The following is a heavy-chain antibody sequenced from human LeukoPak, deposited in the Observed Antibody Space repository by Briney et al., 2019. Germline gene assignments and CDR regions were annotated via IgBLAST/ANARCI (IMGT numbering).Heavy chain of an antibody. Sequence: GASVKVSCKVSGYTLTELSMHWVRQAPGKGLEWMGGFDPEDGETIYAQKFQGRVTMTEDTSTDTAYMELSSLRSEDTAVYYCATGGWLAAYFDYWGQGTLVTVSS. CDR1: GYTLTELS. CDR3: ATGGWLAAYFDY. J-gene: IGHJ4*02. D-gene: IGHD6-19*01. CDR2: FDPEDGET. V-gene: IGHV1-24*01.